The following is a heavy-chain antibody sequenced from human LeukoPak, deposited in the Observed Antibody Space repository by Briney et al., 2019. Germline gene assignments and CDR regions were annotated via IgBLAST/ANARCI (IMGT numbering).Heavy chain of an antibody. V-gene: IGHV4-4*07. J-gene: IGHJ2*01. D-gene: IGHD2-15*01. Sequence: SETLSLTCTVSGDSISSYYWSWIRQAAGKGLEWIGRMYSSGSTNYNPSLESRVIMSIDTSKSQVSLTLSPVTAADTAVYYCAKERVGSCSGSTCWY. CDR2: MYSSGST. CDR3: AKERVGSCSGSTCWY. CDR1: GDSISSYY.